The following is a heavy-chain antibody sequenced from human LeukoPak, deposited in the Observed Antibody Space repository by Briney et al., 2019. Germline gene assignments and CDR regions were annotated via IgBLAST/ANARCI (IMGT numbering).Heavy chain of an antibody. Sequence: GSVKVSCKASGYIFTSYGVTWVRQAPGQGLEWMGWISAYNSNTNYAQKLQGGVTMTTDISTSTAYMELRSLRSGDTAVYYCARGVVTAYYYDSSGYYPNDYWGQGTLVTVSS. J-gene: IGHJ4*02. D-gene: IGHD3-22*01. CDR2: ISAYNSNT. V-gene: IGHV1-18*01. CDR3: ARGVVTAYYYDSSGYYPNDY. CDR1: GYIFTSYG.